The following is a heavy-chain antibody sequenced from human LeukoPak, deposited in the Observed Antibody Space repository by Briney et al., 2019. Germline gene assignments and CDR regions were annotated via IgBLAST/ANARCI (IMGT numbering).Heavy chain of an antibody. V-gene: IGHV1-2*02. Sequence: GASVKVSCKASGYTFTGYYMHWVRQAPGQGLEWMGWINPNSGGTNYAQKFQGRVTMTRDTSISTAYMELSRLRSDDTAVYYCARDPGYSYGYLVDYWGQGTLVTVSS. CDR3: ARDPGYSYGYLVDY. CDR1: GYTFTGYY. D-gene: IGHD5-18*01. CDR2: INPNSGGT. J-gene: IGHJ4*02.